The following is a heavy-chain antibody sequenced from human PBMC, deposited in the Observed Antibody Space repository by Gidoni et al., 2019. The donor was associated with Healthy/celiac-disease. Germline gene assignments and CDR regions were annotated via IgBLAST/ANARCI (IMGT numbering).Heavy chain of an antibody. Sequence: EVQLVESGGGLVKPGGSLRLSCAASGFTFSSYSMTWVRQAPGKGVGWVSSISSSSSYIYYADSVKGRFTISRDNAKNSLYLQMNSLRAEDTAVYYCARDPGDYGAYYFDYWGQGTQVTVSS. CDR2: ISSSSSYI. CDR3: ARDPGDYGAYYFDY. D-gene: IGHD4-17*01. V-gene: IGHV3-21*01. CDR1: GFTFSSYS. J-gene: IGHJ4*02.